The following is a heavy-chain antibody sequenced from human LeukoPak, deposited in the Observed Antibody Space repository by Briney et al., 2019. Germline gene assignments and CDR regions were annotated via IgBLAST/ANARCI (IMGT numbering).Heavy chain of an antibody. CDR3: ARDGGRGNTDIVVGPLDV. Sequence: PGGSLRLSCAASGFTFSSYAMHWVRQAPGKGLEYVSAISSNGGSTYYANSVKGRFTISRDNSKNTLYLQMNSLRAEDTAVYYCARDGGRGNTDIVVGPLDVWGKGTTVTISS. CDR1: GFTFSSYA. CDR2: ISSNGGST. V-gene: IGHV3-64*01. J-gene: IGHJ6*04. D-gene: IGHD2-15*01.